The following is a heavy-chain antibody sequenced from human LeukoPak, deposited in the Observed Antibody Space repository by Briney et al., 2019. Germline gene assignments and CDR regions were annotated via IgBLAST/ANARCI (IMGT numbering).Heavy chain of an antibody. V-gene: IGHV4-39*01. CDR3: ARQSNVLLWFGESYDAFDI. J-gene: IGHJ3*02. CDR2: IYYSRST. Sequence: SETLSLTCTVSGGSISSSSYYWGWIRQPPGKGLEWIGSIYYSRSTYYNPSLKSRVTISVDTSKNQFSLKLSSVTAADTAVYYCARQSNVLLWFGESYDAFDIWGQGTMVTVSS. D-gene: IGHD3-10*01. CDR1: GGSISSSSYY.